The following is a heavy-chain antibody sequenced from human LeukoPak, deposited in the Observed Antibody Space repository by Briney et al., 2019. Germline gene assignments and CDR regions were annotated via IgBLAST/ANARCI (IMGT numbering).Heavy chain of an antibody. CDR3: ARDRVSSWYYFDY. Sequence: GGSLRLSCAVSGFTVSSNYMSWVRQAPGKGLEWVSVIYGGSRTLYSDSVKGRFTISRDISKNTVYLQMSNLRAEDMAVYYCARDRVSSWYYFDYWGQGTLVTVSS. J-gene: IGHJ4*02. V-gene: IGHV3-66*01. D-gene: IGHD6-13*01. CDR1: GFTVSSNY. CDR2: IYGGSRT.